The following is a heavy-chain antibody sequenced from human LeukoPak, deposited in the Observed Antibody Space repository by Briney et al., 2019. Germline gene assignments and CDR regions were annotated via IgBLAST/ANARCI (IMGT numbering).Heavy chain of an antibody. V-gene: IGHV1-3*01. J-gene: IGHJ6*02. CDR2: INAGNGNT. Sequence: ASVKVSCKASGYTFTSYATHWVRQAPGQRLEWMGWINAGNGNTKYSQKFQGRVTITRDTSASTAYMELSSLRSEDTAVYYCARGSLIRGSSGYYYVDYYYGMDVWGQGTTVTVSS. CDR3: ARGSLIRGSSGYYYVDYYYGMDV. D-gene: IGHD3-22*01. CDR1: GYTFTSYA.